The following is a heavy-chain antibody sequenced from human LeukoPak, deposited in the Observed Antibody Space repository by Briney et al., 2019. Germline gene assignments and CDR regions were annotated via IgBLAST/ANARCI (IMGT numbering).Heavy chain of an antibody. Sequence: SETLSLTCAVYGGSFGGYYWSWIRQPPGKGLEWIGEINHSGSTNYNPSLKSRVTISVDTSKNQFSLKLSSVTATDTAVYYCAIRDGYNFVYDYWGQGTLVTVSS. CDR3: AIRDGYNFVYDY. CDR2: INHSGST. J-gene: IGHJ4*02. D-gene: IGHD5-24*01. V-gene: IGHV4-34*01. CDR1: GGSFGGYY.